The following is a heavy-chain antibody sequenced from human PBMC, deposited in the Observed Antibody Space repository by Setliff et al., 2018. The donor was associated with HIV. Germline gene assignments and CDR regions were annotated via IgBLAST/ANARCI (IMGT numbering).Heavy chain of an antibody. CDR1: GYSIISSNW. J-gene: IGHJ4*02. D-gene: IGHD5-18*01. Sequence: SETLSLTCTVSGYSIISSNWWGWIRQPPRKGLAWTGYIYKSGSTNSGPSFKSRVSMSGDTSKNQLSLKVTSVTAADTAVYYCARLSDTAMASFGSWGQGTLVTVSS. CDR2: IYKSGST. V-gene: IGHV4-28*01. CDR3: ARLSDTAMASFGS.